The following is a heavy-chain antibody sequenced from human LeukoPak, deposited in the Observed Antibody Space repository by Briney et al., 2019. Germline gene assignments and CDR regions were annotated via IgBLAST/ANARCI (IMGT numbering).Heavy chain of an antibody. CDR1: GGSISSSSYY. CDR2: IYYSGST. V-gene: IGHV4-39*07. CDR3: ARRNYDILTSPFDY. D-gene: IGHD3-9*01. J-gene: IGHJ4*02. Sequence: SETLSLTCTVSGGSISSSSYYWGWIRQPPGKGLEWIGSIYYSGSTYYNPSLKSRVTISVDTSKNQFSLKLSSVTAADTAVYYCARRNYDILTSPFDYWGQGTLVTVSS.